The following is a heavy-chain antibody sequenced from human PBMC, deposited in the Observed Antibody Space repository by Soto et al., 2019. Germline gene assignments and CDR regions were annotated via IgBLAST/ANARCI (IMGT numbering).Heavy chain of an antibody. D-gene: IGHD2-21*01. J-gene: IGHJ6*02. CDR1: GYTFISHS. CDR2: ISAYNGNT. V-gene: IGHV1-18*01. Sequence: QIQLVQSGGEVKKPGASVKVSCKSSGYTFISHSITWVRQAPGQGLEWMGRISAYNGNTNYAQKLQGRVTMTTDTSTSTAYMELRSLRSDDTAVCYCARGAFCGGAPGCRDMDVWGQGTTVTVSS. CDR3: ARGAFCGGAPGCRDMDV.